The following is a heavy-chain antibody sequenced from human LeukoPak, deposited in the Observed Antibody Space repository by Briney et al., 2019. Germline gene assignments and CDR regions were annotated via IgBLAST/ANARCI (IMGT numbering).Heavy chain of an antibody. J-gene: IGHJ6*03. D-gene: IGHD6-6*01. Sequence: PGGSLRLSCAASRFTFSNYWMNWVRQAPGKGLEWVANIKQDASEKYYVDSVRGRFTISRDNAKNSLYLQMDSPRGEDTAVYFCARGVAALMDVWGKGTTVTVSS. CDR1: RFTFSNYW. V-gene: IGHV3-7*04. CDR3: ARGVAALMDV. CDR2: IKQDASEK.